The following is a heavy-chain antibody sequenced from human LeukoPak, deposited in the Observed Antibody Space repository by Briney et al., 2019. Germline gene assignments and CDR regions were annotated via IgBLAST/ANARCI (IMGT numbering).Heavy chain of an antibody. Sequence: ASVKVSCKASGYNFISYGVSWVRQAPGQGLEWMGWVSGYNGNTNYAQKMEYRVIMTTDPATSTAYMELRDLRSGDTAVYYCARSGFCTSSSCYRESDGLDFWGQGTVVTVSS. CDR3: ARSGFCTSSSCYRESDGLDF. J-gene: IGHJ3*01. CDR2: VSGYNGNT. V-gene: IGHV1-18*01. CDR1: GYNFISYG. D-gene: IGHD2-2*01.